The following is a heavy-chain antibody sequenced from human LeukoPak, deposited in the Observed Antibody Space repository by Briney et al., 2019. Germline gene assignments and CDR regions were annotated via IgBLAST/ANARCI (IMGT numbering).Heavy chain of an antibody. Sequence: GGSLRLXCAASGFTVSSNYMSWVRLAPGKGLESVSVIYSGGSTYYANSVKGRFTISRDNSKNTLYLQMNSLRAEDTAVYYCALYDFWSGYLGYWGQGTLVTVSS. J-gene: IGHJ4*02. D-gene: IGHD3-3*01. CDR1: GFTVSSNY. CDR3: ALYDFWSGYLGY. V-gene: IGHV3-66*02. CDR2: IYSGGST.